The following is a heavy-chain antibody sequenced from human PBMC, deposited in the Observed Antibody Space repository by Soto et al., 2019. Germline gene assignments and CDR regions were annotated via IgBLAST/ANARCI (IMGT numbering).Heavy chain of an antibody. D-gene: IGHD1-26*01. CDR3: AKGSTNSWDSDVDN. J-gene: IGHJ4*02. V-gene: IGHV4-59*01. CDR1: GGSITSYY. Sequence: QVQLQESGPGLVKPSETLSLSCTVSGGSITSYYWNWIRQPPGKGLEWIGYIYYGGSTNYNPSLKSRVTISADTSKNQFSLKMASVTATDTAIYYCAKGSTNSWDSDVDNWGQGTLVTVSS. CDR2: IYYGGST.